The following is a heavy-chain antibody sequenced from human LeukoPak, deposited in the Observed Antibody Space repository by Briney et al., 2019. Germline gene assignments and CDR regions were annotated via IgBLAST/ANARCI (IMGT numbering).Heavy chain of an antibody. V-gene: IGHV3-30-3*01. CDR2: ISYDGSNK. J-gene: IGHJ6*02. CDR1: GFTFSSYA. Sequence: GRSLRLSCAASGFTFSSYAMHWFRRPPAKGLEWVAVISYDGSNKYYADSVKGRFTISRDNSKNTLYLQMNSLRAEDTAVYYCARATQDIVVVPAATPSDYYYGMDVWGQGTTVTVSS. D-gene: IGHD2-2*01. CDR3: ARATQDIVVVPAATPSDYYYGMDV.